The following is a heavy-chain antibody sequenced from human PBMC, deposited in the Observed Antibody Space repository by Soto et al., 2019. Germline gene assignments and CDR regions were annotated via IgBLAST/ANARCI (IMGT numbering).Heavy chain of an antibody. CDR1: GGSISSGGYY. CDR3: ARGVGYCSSTSCYGDAFDI. V-gene: IGHV4-31*03. J-gene: IGHJ3*02. D-gene: IGHD2-2*01. Sequence: QVQLQESGPGLVKPSQTLSLTCTVSGGSISSGGYYWSWIRQHPGKGLEWIGYIYYSGSTYYNPSLKSRVTISVETSKNQFSLKLSSVTAADTAVYYCARGVGYCSSTSCYGDAFDIWGQGTMVTVSS. CDR2: IYYSGST.